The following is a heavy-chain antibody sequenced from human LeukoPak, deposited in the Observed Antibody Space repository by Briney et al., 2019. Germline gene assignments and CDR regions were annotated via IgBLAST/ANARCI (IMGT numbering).Heavy chain of an antibody. J-gene: IGHJ4*02. CDR3: ASRKLGNDY. V-gene: IGHV4-59*02. CDR2: IYYTGT. Sequence: SETLSLTCTVSGGSVTDYYWSWTRQSPGKGLEWIGYIYYTGTSYNPSLKSRVTISADTSKNQFSLKLISVTAADTAVYYCASRKLGNDYWGQGTLVTVSS. D-gene: IGHD7-27*01. CDR1: GGSVTDYY.